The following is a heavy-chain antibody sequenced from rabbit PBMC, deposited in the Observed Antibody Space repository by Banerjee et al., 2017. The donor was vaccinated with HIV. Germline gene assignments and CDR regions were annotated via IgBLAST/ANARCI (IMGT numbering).Heavy chain of an antibody. CDR3: ARSSGYYNL. CDR1: GFSFSSTYW. J-gene: IGHJ3*01. V-gene: IGHV1S45*01. Sequence: QEQLEESGGDLVKPEGSLTLTCTASGFSFSSTYWICWVRQAPGKGLEWIACIYTGSSGSTYYASWAKGRFTISKTSSTTVTLQLTSLTAADTATYFCARSSGYYNLWGQGTLVTVS. D-gene: IGHD1-1*01. CDR2: IYTGSSGST.